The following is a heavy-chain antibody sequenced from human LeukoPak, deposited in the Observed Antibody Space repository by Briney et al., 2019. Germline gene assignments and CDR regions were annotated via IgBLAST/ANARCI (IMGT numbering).Heavy chain of an antibody. Sequence: GGSLRPSCAASGFTFSNAWMSWVRQAPGKGLEWVGRIKSKTDGGTTDYAAPVKGRFTISRDDSKNTLYLQMNSLKTEDTTVYYCTTDDGSYVEGPFDYWGQGTLVTVSS. CDR3: TTDDGSYVEGPFDY. CDR1: GFTFSNAW. D-gene: IGHD1-26*01. V-gene: IGHV3-15*01. CDR2: IKSKTDGGTT. J-gene: IGHJ4*02.